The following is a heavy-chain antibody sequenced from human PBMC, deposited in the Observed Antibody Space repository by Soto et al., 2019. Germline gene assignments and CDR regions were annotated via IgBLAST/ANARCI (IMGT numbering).Heavy chain of an antibody. CDR1: GFTFSSYA. J-gene: IGHJ4*02. CDR2: ISGSDGST. D-gene: IGHD5-18*01. CDR3: AKDLTALPQDTATDY. Sequence: GGSLRLSCAASGFTFSSYAMSWVRQAPGKGLEWVSAISGSDGSTYYADSVKGLFTISRDNSKNTLYLQMNSLSAEDTAVYYGAKDLTALPQDTATDYWGQGTLVTVSS. V-gene: IGHV3-23*01.